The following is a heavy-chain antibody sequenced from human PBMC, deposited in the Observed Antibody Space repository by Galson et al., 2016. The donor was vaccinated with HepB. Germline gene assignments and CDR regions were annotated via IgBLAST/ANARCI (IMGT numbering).Heavy chain of an antibody. CDR3: AREHPPTYHYDTAGYHPFDP. CDR2: ISGSGGTT. V-gene: IGHV3-23*01. J-gene: IGHJ5*02. CDR1: RFTFSSYA. D-gene: IGHD3-22*01. Sequence: SLRLSCAASRFTFSSYATSWVRQAPRKGLECVSAISGSGGTTSYTDSVKGRVTVSRDNSKNTLYLQMSSLRAEDTALYYCAREHPPTYHYDTAGYHPFDPWGQGTLVTVSS.